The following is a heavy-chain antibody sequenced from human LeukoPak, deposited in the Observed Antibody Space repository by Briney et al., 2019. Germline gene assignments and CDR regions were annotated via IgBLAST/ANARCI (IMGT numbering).Heavy chain of an antibody. CDR1: GDSISRSSYY. V-gene: IGHV4-61*01. CDR3: ARDRGYCSGGSCYFDY. CDR2: IYYSGST. Sequence: SETLSLTCTVSGDSISRSSYYWSWIRQPPGKGLEWIGYIYYSGSTNYNPSLKSRVTISVDTSKNQFSLKLSSVTAADTAVYYCARDRGYCSGGSCYFDYWGQGTLVTVSS. D-gene: IGHD2-15*01. J-gene: IGHJ4*02.